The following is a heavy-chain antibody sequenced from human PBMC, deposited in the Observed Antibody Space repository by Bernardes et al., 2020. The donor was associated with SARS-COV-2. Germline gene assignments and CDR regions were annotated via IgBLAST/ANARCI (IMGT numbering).Heavy chain of an antibody. CDR3: AGSSCGIDCYIGGLRSWDYGMDV. J-gene: IGHJ6*02. CDR2: IYSSGSS. CDR1: GSSISSTNFY. Sequence: TLSLTCTVSGSSISSTNFYWGWIRQPPGKGLEWIGSIYSSGSSYYNPSLQSRFRGSVDTSKNHFSLRLSFVTAADTAVYYCAGSSCGIDCYIGGLRSWDYGMDVWGQGTTVTVSS. V-gene: IGHV4-39*01. D-gene: IGHD2-21*02.